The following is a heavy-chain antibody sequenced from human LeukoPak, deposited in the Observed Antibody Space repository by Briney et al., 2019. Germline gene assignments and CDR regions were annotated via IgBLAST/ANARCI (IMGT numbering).Heavy chain of an antibody. J-gene: IGHJ4*02. CDR1: GYTFTSYD. CDR3: ARTASGVGYNYGPVGY. D-gene: IGHD5-18*01. V-gene: IGHV1-8*01. CDR2: LNPNSGNT. Sequence: GASVKVSCKASGYTFTSYDINWVRQATGQGLEWMAWLNPNSGNTGYAQKSQGRVTMTMNTSIGTAYMELNSLRSEDTAVYYCARTASGVGYNYGPVGYWGQGTLVTVSS.